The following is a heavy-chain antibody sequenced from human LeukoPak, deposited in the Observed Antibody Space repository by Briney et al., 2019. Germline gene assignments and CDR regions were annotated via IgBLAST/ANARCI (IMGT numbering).Heavy chain of an antibody. Sequence: GGSLRLSCAASGFTFSNSAMSWVRQAPGKGLEWVSGISRSGGSTEYADSVRGRFTISRDNSKNTVYLQMNSLRAEDTAVYYCARGRQLGGPTTVYFDYWGQGTLVTVSS. CDR2: ISRSGGST. J-gene: IGHJ4*02. CDR1: GFTFSNSA. D-gene: IGHD3-16*01. V-gene: IGHV3-23*01. CDR3: ARGRQLGGPTTVYFDY.